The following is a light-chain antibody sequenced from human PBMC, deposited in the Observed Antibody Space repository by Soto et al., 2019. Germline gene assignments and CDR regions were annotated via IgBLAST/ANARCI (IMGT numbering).Light chain of an antibody. Sequence: QSVLTQPASVSGSPGQSITISCTGTSGDVGAYNFVSWYQQHPGKAPKLMISTVNSRPSGVSNRFSGSKSGNTASLTISGLQAEDEADYYCISYTTTGTLWVFGGGTKVTV. V-gene: IGLV2-14*01. CDR2: TVN. J-gene: IGLJ3*02. CDR3: ISYTTTGTLWV. CDR1: SGDVGAYNF.